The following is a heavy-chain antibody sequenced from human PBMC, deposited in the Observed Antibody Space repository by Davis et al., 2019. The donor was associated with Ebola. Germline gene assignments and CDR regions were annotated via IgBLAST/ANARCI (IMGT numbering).Heavy chain of an antibody. CDR3: SRGGVPAAMDY. V-gene: IGHV3-74*01. J-gene: IGHJ4*02. D-gene: IGHD2-2*01. CDR1: GFTFSAYS. Sequence: HTGGSLRLSCAGSGFTFSAYSMNWVRQAPGKGLVWVSRINSDGSTTSYADSVKGRFTISRDIAKNTLYLQMDSLRAEDTAVYYCSRGGVPAAMDYWGQGTLVPVSS. CDR2: INSDGSTT.